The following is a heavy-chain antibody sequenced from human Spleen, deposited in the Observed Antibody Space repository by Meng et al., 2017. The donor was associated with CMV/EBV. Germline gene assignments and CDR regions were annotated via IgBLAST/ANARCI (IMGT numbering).Heavy chain of an antibody. CDR1: KFTFSSYS. Sequence: GGSLRLSCAASKFTFSSYSMNWVRQAPGKGLEWVSSISSSSSYIYYADSVKGRFTISRDNAKNSLYLQMNSLRAEDTAIYYCARDGRWNYGMDVWGQGTTVTVSS. CDR3: ARDGRWNYGMDV. D-gene: IGHD4-23*01. CDR2: ISSSSSYI. J-gene: IGHJ6*02. V-gene: IGHV3-21*01.